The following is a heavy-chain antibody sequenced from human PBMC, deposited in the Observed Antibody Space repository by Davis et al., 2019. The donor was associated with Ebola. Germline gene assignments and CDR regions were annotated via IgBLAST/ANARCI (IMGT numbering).Heavy chain of an antibody. Sequence: GGSLRLSCAASGFTFSDHYMDWVRQAPGKGLEWVGRTRNKANSYTTEYAASVKGRFTISRDDSKNSLYLQMNSLRAEDTAVYYCAREAYYYHGMDVWGQGTTVTV. CDR1: GFTFSDHY. J-gene: IGHJ6*02. CDR2: TRNKANSYTT. CDR3: AREAYYYHGMDV. V-gene: IGHV3-72*01.